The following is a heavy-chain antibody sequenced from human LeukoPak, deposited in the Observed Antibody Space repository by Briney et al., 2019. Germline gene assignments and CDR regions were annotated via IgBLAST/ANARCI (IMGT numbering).Heavy chain of an antibody. CDR1: GYTFTSYD. D-gene: IGHD3-3*01. CDR3: ARGPPDFWSGYHTGLFGVGYYYYYMDV. CDR2: MNPNSGNT. V-gene: IGHV1-8*01. Sequence: ASVKVSCKASGYTFTSYDINWVRQATGQGLEWMGWMNPNSGNTGYAQKFQGRVTMTRNTSISTAYMELSSLRSEDTAVYYCARGPPDFWSGYHTGLFGVGYYYYYMDVWGKGTTVTVSS. J-gene: IGHJ6*03.